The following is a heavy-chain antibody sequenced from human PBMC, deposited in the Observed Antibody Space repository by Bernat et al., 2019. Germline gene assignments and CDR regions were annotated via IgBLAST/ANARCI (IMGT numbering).Heavy chain of an antibody. CDR1: VYTFTSYG. Sequence: QVQLVQSGAEVKKPGASVKVSCKASVYTFTSYGISWVRQAPGQGLECMCWISAYNGNTNYAQQLQGRVTMTEDTSTRPAYRERRSLRSKDTGVNYWEGELAITMVRGVRDYDYGMDVWGEGTTVTVSS. CDR3: EGELAITMVRGVRDYDYGMDV. V-gene: IGHV1-18*01. CDR2: ISAYNGNT. D-gene: IGHD3-10*01. J-gene: IGHJ6*04.